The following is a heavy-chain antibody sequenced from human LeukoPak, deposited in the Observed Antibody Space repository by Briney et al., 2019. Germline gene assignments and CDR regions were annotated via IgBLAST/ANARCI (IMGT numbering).Heavy chain of an antibody. CDR1: GYTFPGHY. J-gene: IGHJ4*02. CDR2: INPNSGGT. D-gene: IGHD1-1*01. V-gene: IGHV1-2*02. Sequence: ASVKVSCKASGYTFPGHYMHWVRQAPGQGLEWMGWINPNSGGTNFAQTFQGRVTMTRDTSISTAYMELSRLRFEDTAVYYCAREDSFAYSWKYYFDYWGQGTLVTVSS. CDR3: AREDSFAYSWKYYFDY.